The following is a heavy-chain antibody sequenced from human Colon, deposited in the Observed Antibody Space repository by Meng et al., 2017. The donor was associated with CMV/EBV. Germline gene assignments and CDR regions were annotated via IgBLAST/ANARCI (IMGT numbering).Heavy chain of an antibody. V-gene: IGHV3-66*01. J-gene: IGHJ4*02. CDR1: GFTVSSTQ. Sequence: VESGRDLVQPGGSLRLSCAASGFTVSSTQMSWVRQAPGKGLEWVSVIYSGGSTFYADSVKGRFTISRDNSKNTLYLQMNSLSAEDTAVYYCARGYSGTSSWGQGTLVTVSS. D-gene: IGHD1-26*01. CDR2: IYSGGST. CDR3: ARGYSGTSS.